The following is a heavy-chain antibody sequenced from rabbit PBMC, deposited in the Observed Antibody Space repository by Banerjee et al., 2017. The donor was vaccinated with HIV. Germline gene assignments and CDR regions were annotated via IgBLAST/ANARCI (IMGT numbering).Heavy chain of an antibody. V-gene: IGHV1S40*01. Sequence: VRQAPGKGLEWIACIDTGSRDFTYYASWAKGRFTISKTSSPTVTLQMTSLTVADTATYFCARDTGTSFSTYGMDLWGQGTLVTVS. D-gene: IGHD8-1*01. CDR3: ARDTGTSFSTYGMDL. J-gene: IGHJ6*01. CDR2: IDTGSRDFT.